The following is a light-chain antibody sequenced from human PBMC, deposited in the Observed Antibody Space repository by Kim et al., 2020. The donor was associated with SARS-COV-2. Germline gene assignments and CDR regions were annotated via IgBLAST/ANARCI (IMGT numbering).Light chain of an antibody. CDR3: NSRDSSGNL. CDR2: GKN. CDR1: SLRSYY. J-gene: IGLJ2*01. V-gene: IGLV3-19*01. Sequence: VALGQTVRITCQGDSLRSYYASWYQQKPGQAPVLVIYGKNNRPSGIPDRFSGSSSGNTASLTITGAQAEDEADYYCNSRDSSGNLFGGGTQLTVL.